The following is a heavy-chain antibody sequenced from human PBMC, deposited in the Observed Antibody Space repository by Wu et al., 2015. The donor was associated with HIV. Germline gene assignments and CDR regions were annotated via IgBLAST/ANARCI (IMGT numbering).Heavy chain of an antibody. CDR2: INPNSGGT. J-gene: IGHJ3*02. CDR3: ARYRTKRFGELFLVDAFDI. CDR1: GYTFTGYY. D-gene: IGHD3-10*01. Sequence: QVQLVQSGAEVKKPGASVKVSCKASGYTFTGYYMHWVRQAPGQGLEWMGWINPNSGGTNYAQKFQGRVTMTRDTSISTAYMELSRLRSDDTAVYYCARYRTKRFGELFLVDAFDIWAKGQWSPSLQ. V-gene: IGHV1-2*02.